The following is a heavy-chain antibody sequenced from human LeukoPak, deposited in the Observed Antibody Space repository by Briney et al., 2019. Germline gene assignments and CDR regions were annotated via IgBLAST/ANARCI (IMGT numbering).Heavy chain of an antibody. CDR1: GGSISSSSYS. CDR2: IYYSGST. V-gene: IGHV4-30-4*07. J-gene: IGHJ3*02. Sequence: SETLSLTCTVSGGSISSSSYSWSWIRQPPGKGLGWIGYIYYSGSTYYNPSLKSRVTISVDTSKNQFSLKLSSVTAADTAVYYCARGGGSPAAADAFDIWGQGTMVTVSS. D-gene: IGHD2-2*01. CDR3: ARGGGSPAAADAFDI.